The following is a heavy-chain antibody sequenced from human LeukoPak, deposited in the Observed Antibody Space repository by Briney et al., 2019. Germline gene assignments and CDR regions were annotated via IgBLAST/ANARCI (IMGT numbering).Heavy chain of an antibody. CDR2: MNPNSGNT. Sequence: EASVKVSCKASGYTFTSYDINWVRQAPGQGLEWMGWMNPNSGNTGYAQKFQGRVTMTRNTSISTAYMELSSLRSEDTAVYYCARGFRRHYYDSSGSSGYWGQGTLVTVSS. V-gene: IGHV1-8*01. CDR1: GYTFTSYD. CDR3: ARGFRRHYYDSSGSSGY. D-gene: IGHD3-22*01. J-gene: IGHJ4*02.